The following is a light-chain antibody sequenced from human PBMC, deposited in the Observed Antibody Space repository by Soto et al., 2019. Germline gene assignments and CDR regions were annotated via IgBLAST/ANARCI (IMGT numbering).Light chain of an antibody. CDR1: SSDVGGYNY. Sequence: QSVLTQPASVSGSPGQSITISCTGTSSDVGGYNYVSWYQQHPGKAPKLMIYDVSNRPSGVSNRFSGSKSGNTASLTISGHQDEDEADYYCSSYTSSTLYVFGTGTKVTVL. CDR2: DVS. V-gene: IGLV2-14*01. CDR3: SSYTSSTLYV. J-gene: IGLJ1*01.